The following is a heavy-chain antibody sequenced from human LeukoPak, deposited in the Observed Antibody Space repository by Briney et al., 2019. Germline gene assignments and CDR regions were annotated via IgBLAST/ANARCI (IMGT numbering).Heavy chain of an antibody. CDR3: AREGGSGSSK. D-gene: IGHD3-10*01. Sequence: SETLSLTCTVSGGSISSYYWSWIRQPPGKGLEWIGYIYYSGSTNYNPSLKSRVTISVDTSKNQFSLKLSSVTAADTAVYYCAREGGSGSSKWGQGTLVTVSS. CDR2: IYYSGST. CDR1: GGSISSYY. V-gene: IGHV4-59*01. J-gene: IGHJ4*02.